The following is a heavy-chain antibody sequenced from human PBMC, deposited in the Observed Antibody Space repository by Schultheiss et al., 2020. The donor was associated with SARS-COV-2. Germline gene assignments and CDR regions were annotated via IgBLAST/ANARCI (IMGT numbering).Heavy chain of an antibody. CDR3: ARDWGGHSPSDY. Sequence: ASVKVSCKVSGYTLTELSMHWVRQAPGKGLEWMGGFDPEDGETIYAQKFQGRVTMTEDTSTDTAYMELSSLRAEDTAVYYCARDWGGHSPSDYWGQGTLVTVSS. J-gene: IGHJ4*02. CDR1: GYTLTELS. CDR2: FDPEDGET. D-gene: IGHD3-16*01. V-gene: IGHV1-24*01.